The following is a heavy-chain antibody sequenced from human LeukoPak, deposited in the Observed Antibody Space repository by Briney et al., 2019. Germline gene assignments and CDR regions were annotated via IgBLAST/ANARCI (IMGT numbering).Heavy chain of an antibody. V-gene: IGHV1-69*05. J-gene: IGHJ5*02. CDR3: ARGGYCSSTSCYDSFWFDP. Sequence: ASVKVSCKASGGTFSNYAISWVRQAPGQGLEWMGGIIPIFGTANYAQKFQGRVTITTDESTSTAYMELSSLRSEDTAVYYCARGGYCSSTSCYDSFWFDPWGQGTLVTVSS. D-gene: IGHD2-2*01. CDR2: IIPIFGTA. CDR1: GGTFSNYA.